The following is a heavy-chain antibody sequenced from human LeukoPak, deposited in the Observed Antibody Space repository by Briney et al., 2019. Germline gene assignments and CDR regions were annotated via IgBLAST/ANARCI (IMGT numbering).Heavy chain of an antibody. D-gene: IGHD2-15*01. CDR3: ARAAPRSGTYCGGGTCAYDH. Sequence: SETLALIRTFWGGSMRSYYWTGIPQPPGKGLEGSVYIYYSWSTNYNPSLKSRVTISLDTSKNQFSLRLNSVTAAHTAVYYCARAAPRSGTYCGGGTCAYDHWGQGTLVTVSS. CDR2: IYYSWST. CDR1: GGSMRSYY. J-gene: IGHJ4*02. V-gene: IGHV4-59*01.